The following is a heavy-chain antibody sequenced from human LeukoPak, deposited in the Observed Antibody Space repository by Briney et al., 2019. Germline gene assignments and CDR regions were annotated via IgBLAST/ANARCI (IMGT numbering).Heavy chain of an antibody. CDR2: ISGSGGST. CDR1: GFTFNTYA. D-gene: IGHD3-22*01. Sequence: GGSLRLSCAASGFTFNTYAMGWVRQAPGRGLEWVSSISGSGGSTYYADSVKGRFTISRDNSKNTLYLQMNSLRAEDTAVYYCAKGAYYDSSGYQDNPFFDYWGQGTLVTVSS. J-gene: IGHJ4*02. CDR3: AKGAYYDSSGYQDNPFFDY. V-gene: IGHV3-23*01.